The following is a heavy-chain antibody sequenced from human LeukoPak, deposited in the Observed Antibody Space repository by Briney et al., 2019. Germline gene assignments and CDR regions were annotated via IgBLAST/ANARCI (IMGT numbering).Heavy chain of an antibody. CDR1: GGSISSYF. Sequence: PSETLSLTCIVPGGSISSYFWCWIWEPPRKGLWRSGYIYYSGSTNYNPSLKSRVTISVGTSKNQFSLKLSSVTAADTAVYYGARTSGYSSSWYLYYWGQGTLVTVSS. V-gene: IGHV4-59*01. CDR3: ARTSGYSSSWYLYY. D-gene: IGHD6-13*01. CDR2: IYYSGST. J-gene: IGHJ4*02.